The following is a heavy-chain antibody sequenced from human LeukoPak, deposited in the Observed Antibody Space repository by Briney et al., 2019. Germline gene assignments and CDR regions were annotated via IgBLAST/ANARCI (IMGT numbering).Heavy chain of an antibody. CDR1: GFTFSSYS. J-gene: IGHJ4*02. Sequence: GGSLRLSCAASGFTFSSYSMNWVRQAPGKGLEWVSSISSSSSYIYYADSVKGQFTISRDNAKNSLYLQMNSLRAEDTAVYYCAREGPYCSSTSCYGRLDYWGQGTLVTVSS. D-gene: IGHD2-2*01. V-gene: IGHV3-21*01. CDR3: AREGPYCSSTSCYGRLDY. CDR2: ISSSSSYI.